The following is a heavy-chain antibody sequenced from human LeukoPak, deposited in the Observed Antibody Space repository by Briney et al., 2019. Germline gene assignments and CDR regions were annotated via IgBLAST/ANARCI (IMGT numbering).Heavy chain of an antibody. CDR1: GFSFSGHW. CDR3: ARDAFDI. Sequence: GGSLRLSCAASGFSFSGHWMNWVRQPPGKGLEWVANIKADGSEKYYVDSVKGRFTISRDDAKRTVDLQMDNLRAEDTAVYYCARDAFDIWGQGTMVTVSS. CDR2: IKADGSEK. V-gene: IGHV3-7*04. J-gene: IGHJ3*02.